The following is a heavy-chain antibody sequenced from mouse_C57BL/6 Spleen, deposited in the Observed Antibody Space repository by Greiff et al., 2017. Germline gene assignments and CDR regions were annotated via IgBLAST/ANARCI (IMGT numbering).Heavy chain of an antibody. V-gene: IGHV1-72*01. J-gene: IGHJ3*01. CDR1: GYTFTSYW. Sequence: QVQLQQPGAELVKPGASVKLSCKASGYTFTSYWMHWVQQRPGQGLEWTGRIDPNSGGTKYHEKFKSQATLTVDKPSSTPYMQLRSLTSEDSAGYYCTRSDYSNCVCAYWGQGTLVTVSA. CDR2: IDPNSGGT. CDR3: TRSDYSNCVCAY. D-gene: IGHD2-5*01.